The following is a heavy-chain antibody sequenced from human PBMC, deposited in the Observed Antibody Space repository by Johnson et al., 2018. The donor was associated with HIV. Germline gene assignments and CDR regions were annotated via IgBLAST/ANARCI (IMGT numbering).Heavy chain of an antibody. V-gene: IGHV3-30*18. D-gene: IGHD5-18*01. CDR2: ISYDGSNK. CDR1: GFTFSSYG. J-gene: IGHJ3*02. CDR3: AKLLVDTIMEEHDAFDI. Sequence: QVQLVESGGGVVQPGRSLRLSCAASGFTFSSYGMHWVRQAPGKGLEWVAVISYDGSNKYYADSVKGRFTISRENSKNTLYLQMNSLRAEDTAVYYCAKLLVDTIMEEHDAFDIWGQGTMVTVSS.